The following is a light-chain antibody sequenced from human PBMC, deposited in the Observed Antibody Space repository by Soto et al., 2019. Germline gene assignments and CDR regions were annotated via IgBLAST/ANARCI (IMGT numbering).Light chain of an antibody. CDR3: QQRSNWPT. V-gene: IGKV3-11*01. Sequence: EIVLTQSPATLSLSPGERTTLSCRASQSVSSYLAWYQQKPGQAPRLLIYDASNRATGIPARFSGSGSGTDFTFTFCSLEPEDFAVYYRQQRSNWPTFGQGTKV. J-gene: IGKJ1*01. CDR1: QSVSSY. CDR2: DAS.